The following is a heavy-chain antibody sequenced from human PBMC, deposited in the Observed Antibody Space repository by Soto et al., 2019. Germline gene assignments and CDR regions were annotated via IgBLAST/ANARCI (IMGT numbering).Heavy chain of an antibody. D-gene: IGHD3-16*01. J-gene: IGHJ4*02. CDR2: IKEDGSEI. CDR3: ARDIRFDYVN. Sequence: VGSLRLSCAASGFNVMSYWMSWVRQAPGKGLEWVASIKEDGSEIYYLHSVRGRFSISRDSAGNALHLTMNYLSAEDTGVYFCARDIRFDYVNWGQGTLVTVSS. CDR1: GFNVMSYW. V-gene: IGHV3-7*01.